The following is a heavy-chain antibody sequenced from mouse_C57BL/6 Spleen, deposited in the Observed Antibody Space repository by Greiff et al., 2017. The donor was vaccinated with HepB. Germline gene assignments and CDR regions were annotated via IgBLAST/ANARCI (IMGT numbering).Heavy chain of an antibody. Sequence: QVQLQQPGAELVRPGPSVKLSCKASGYTFTSYWMHWVKQRPGQGLEWIGVIDPSDSYTNYNQKFKGKATLTVDTSSSTAYMQLSSLTSEDSAVYYCARKRNWVLFDYWGQGTTLTVSS. CDR3: ARKRNWVLFDY. D-gene: IGHD4-1*01. CDR1: GYTFTSYW. V-gene: IGHV1-59*01. J-gene: IGHJ2*01. CDR2: IDPSDSYT.